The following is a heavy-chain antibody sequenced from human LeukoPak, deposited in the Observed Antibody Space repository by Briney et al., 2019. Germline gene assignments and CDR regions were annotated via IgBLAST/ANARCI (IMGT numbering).Heavy chain of an antibody. CDR2: INHSGSS. CDR1: GESFSGYY. D-gene: IGHD3-22*01. CDR3: ARYVYDSSGYYYYYYYMDV. Sequence: SETLSLTCAVYGESFSGYYWSWIRQPPGKGLEWIGEINHSGSSNYNPSLKSRVTISVETSKNQFSLKLSSVTAADTAVYYCARYVYDSSGYYYYYYYMDVWGKGTTVTVSS. J-gene: IGHJ6*03. V-gene: IGHV4-34*01.